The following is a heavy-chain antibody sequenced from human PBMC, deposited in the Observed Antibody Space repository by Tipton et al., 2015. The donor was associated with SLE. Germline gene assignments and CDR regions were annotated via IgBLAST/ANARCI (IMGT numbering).Heavy chain of an antibody. Sequence: LRLSCTVSGGSISSGDYYWSWIRQPPGKGLEWIGNIYYSGSTNYNPSLKSRVTITVDTSKNQLSLKLTSVTAADTAVYYCARVGSFYGMDVWGQLTTVTVSS. J-gene: IGHJ6*02. CDR2: IYYSGST. D-gene: IGHD6-19*01. V-gene: IGHV4-61*08. CDR1: GGSISSGDYY. CDR3: ARVGSFYGMDV.